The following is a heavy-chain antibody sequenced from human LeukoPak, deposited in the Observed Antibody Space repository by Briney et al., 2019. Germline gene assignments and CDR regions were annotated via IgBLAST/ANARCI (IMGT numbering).Heavy chain of an antibody. V-gene: IGHV4-34*01. Sequence: SETLSLTCAVYVESFSGDYWTWIRQPPGKGLEWIGEINHSGSTNYNPSLKSRVTISVDTSKNQFSLKLSSVTAADTAVYYCAREGGGSYYFDYWGQGTLVTVSS. J-gene: IGHJ4*02. CDR2: INHSGST. CDR3: AREGGGSYYFDY. D-gene: IGHD1-26*01. CDR1: VESFSGDY.